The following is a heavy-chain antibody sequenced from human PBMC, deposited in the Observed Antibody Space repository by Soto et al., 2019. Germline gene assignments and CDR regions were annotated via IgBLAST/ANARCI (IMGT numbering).Heavy chain of an antibody. Sequence: ASVKVSCKASGYTFTGHYMHWVRQAPGQGLEWMGWINPNSGGTNYAQKFQGWVTMTRDTSISTAYMELSRLRSDDTAVYYCARGYSSSWYIPRVDGMDVWGQGTTVTVSS. CDR2: INPNSGGT. CDR3: ARGYSSSWYIPRVDGMDV. V-gene: IGHV1-2*04. CDR1: GYTFTGHY. D-gene: IGHD6-13*01. J-gene: IGHJ6*02.